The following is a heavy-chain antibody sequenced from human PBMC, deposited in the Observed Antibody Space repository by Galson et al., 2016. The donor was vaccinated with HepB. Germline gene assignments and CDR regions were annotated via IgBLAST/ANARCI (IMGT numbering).Heavy chain of an antibody. CDR1: GFTSSKYG. CDR2: IWYDGSSK. CDR3: ARDAQQLLRGYYYGMDV. J-gene: IGHJ6*01. V-gene: IGHV3-33*01. D-gene: IGHD1-1*01. Sequence: SLRLSCAASGFTSSKYGMHWVRQAPGKGLEWVAGIWYDGSSKNYADSVKGRFIIFRDNSRNTLYLEMNSLRAEDTAVYYCARDAQQLLRGYYYGMDVWGQGTTVTVFS.